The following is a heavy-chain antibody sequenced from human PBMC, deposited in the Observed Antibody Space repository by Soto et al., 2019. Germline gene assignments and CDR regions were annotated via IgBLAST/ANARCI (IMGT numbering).Heavy chain of an antibody. Sequence: ESGGGVVQPGRSLRLSCAASGFTFSPYAMHWVRQAPGKGLEWVAGISFAGGDKVYTDSVKGRFTISRDNSKNTLQLQMNSLKPEDTAVYYCARDWGSSGWFRGPDYWGQGTLVTVSS. CDR3: ARDWGSSGWFRGPDY. CDR1: GFTFSPYA. V-gene: IGHV3-30-3*01. CDR2: ISFAGGDK. J-gene: IGHJ4*02. D-gene: IGHD3-16*01.